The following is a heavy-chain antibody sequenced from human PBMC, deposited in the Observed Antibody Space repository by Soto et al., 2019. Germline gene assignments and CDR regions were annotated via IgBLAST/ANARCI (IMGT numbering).Heavy chain of an antibody. Sequence: GGSLRLSCAASEFTFSSYSMNWVRQAPGKGLEWVSSISSSSSYIYYADSVKGRFTISRDNAKNSLYLQMNSLRAEDTAVYYCAREADYVWGSYRTPFDYWGQGTLVTVSS. CDR1: EFTFSSYS. V-gene: IGHV3-21*01. CDR2: ISSSSSYI. J-gene: IGHJ4*02. D-gene: IGHD3-16*02. CDR3: AREADYVWGSYRTPFDY.